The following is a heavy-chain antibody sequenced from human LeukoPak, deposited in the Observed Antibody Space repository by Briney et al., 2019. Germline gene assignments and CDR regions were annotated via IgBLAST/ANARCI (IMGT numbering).Heavy chain of an antibody. CDR1: GGSISSGGYY. V-gene: IGHV4-30-4*08. Sequence: SETLSLTCTVSGGSISSGGYYRSWIRQHPGKGLEWIGYIYYSGSTYYNPSLKSRVTISVDTSKNQFSLKLSSVTAADTAVYYCARERLTIFGVVINWFDPWGQGTLVTVSS. J-gene: IGHJ5*02. D-gene: IGHD3-3*01. CDR3: ARERLTIFGVVINWFDP. CDR2: IYYSGST.